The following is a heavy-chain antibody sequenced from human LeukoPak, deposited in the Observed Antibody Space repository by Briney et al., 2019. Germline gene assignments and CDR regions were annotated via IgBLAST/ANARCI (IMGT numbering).Heavy chain of an antibody. CDR1: GFTVSSNY. Sequence: GGSLRLSCAASGFTVSSNYMSWVRQAPGKGLEWVSYISSSGSTIYYADSVKGRFTISRDNAKNSLYLQMNSLRAEDTAVYYCARGSFYYDSSGYHAYYYYMDVWGKGTTVTISS. V-gene: IGHV3-11*04. CDR3: ARGSFYYDSSGYHAYYYYMDV. D-gene: IGHD3-22*01. J-gene: IGHJ6*03. CDR2: ISSSGSTI.